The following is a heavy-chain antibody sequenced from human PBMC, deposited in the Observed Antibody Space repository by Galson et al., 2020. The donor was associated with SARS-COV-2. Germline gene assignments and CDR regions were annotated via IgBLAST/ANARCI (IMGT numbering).Heavy chain of an antibody. J-gene: IGHJ3*02. Sequence: GGSLRLSCAASGFNVTSNSMSWVRQVPGKGLEWVSVISGGRANTHYADSVQGRFSISRDSSKNTLNLQMNSLRADDTAVYYCARVLGDDYNRNRFDIWGQGTMVTVSS. CDR1: GFNVTSNS. CDR2: ISGGRANT. CDR3: ARVLGDDYNRNRFDI. V-gene: IGHV3-66*01. D-gene: IGHD4-4*01.